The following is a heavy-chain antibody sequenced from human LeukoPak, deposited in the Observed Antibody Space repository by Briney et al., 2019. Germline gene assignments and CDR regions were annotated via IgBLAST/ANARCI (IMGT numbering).Heavy chain of an antibody. Sequence: SETLSLTCTVSGDTLNTYYWTWIRQTPGKELEWIGFVASSGTSNYNPSLKSRVSISIDTSKNQFSLALTSVTPADTAVYYCARVVRGVVTSNWFDPWGQGTLVSVSS. V-gene: IGHV4-59*01. D-gene: IGHD2-21*02. CDR3: ARVVRGVVTSNWFDP. CDR2: VASSGTS. CDR1: GDTLNTYY. J-gene: IGHJ5*02.